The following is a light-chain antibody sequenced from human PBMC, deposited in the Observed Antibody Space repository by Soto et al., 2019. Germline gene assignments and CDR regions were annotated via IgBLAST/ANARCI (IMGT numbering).Light chain of an antibody. Sequence: DIQMTQSPSPLSASVGERVTITCRASQSISGWLAWYQQKPGKAPKLLIYDASNLESGVPSRFSGSGSGTEFTLTISSLQPDDFATYYCQQYNTYWTFGQGTKVDIK. CDR3: QQYNTYWT. CDR1: QSISGW. CDR2: DAS. J-gene: IGKJ1*01. V-gene: IGKV1-5*01.